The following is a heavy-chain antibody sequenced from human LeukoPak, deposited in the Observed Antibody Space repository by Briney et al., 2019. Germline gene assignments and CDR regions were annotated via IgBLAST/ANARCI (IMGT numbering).Heavy chain of an antibody. CDR3: VSQIRYFDWLQVDY. J-gene: IGHJ4*02. Sequence: GGSLRLSCAASGFTFSSYWMHWVRQAPGKGLVWVSHINSDGSSTNYADSVKGRFTISRDNAKNTLYLQMNSLRAEDTAVYYCVSQIRYFDWLQVDYWGQGTLVTVSS. D-gene: IGHD3-9*01. CDR2: INSDGSST. V-gene: IGHV3-74*01. CDR1: GFTFSSYW.